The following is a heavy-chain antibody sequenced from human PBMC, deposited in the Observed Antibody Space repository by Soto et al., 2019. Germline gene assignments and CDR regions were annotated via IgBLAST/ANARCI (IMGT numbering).Heavy chain of an antibody. Sequence: ASVKVSCKASGGTFSSYAISWVRQAPGQGLEWMGGITPIFGTANYAQKFQGRATITADESTSTAYMELSSLRSEDTAVYYCARGDTAMALYYGMDVWGQGTTVTVSS. CDR1: GGTFSSYA. CDR2: ITPIFGTA. V-gene: IGHV1-69*13. J-gene: IGHJ6*02. D-gene: IGHD5-18*01. CDR3: ARGDTAMALYYGMDV.